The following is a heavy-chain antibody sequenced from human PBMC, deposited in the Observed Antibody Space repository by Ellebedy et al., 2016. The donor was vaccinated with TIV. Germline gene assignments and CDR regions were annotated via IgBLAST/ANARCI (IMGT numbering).Heavy chain of an antibody. J-gene: IGHJ2*01. CDR3: ARGPYGGISVWYFDV. D-gene: IGHD4-23*01. CDR1: GYTLTELS. Sequence: ASVKVSCKVSGYTLTELSMHWVRQAPGKGLEWMGGFDPEDGETIYAQKFRGRVTMTEDTSTDTAYMELSSLRSEDTAVYYCARGPYGGISVWYFDVWGRGTLVTVSS. CDR2: FDPEDGET. V-gene: IGHV1-24*01.